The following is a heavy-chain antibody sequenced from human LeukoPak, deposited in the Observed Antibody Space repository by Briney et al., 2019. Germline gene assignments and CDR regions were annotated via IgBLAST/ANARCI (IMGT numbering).Heavy chain of an antibody. CDR2: ISYDGSNK. D-gene: IGHD6-19*01. Sequence: GSLRLSCAASGFTFSSYGMHWVRQAPGKGLEWVAVISYDGSNKYYADSVKGRFTISRDNSKNTLYLQMNSLRAEDTAVYYCAKGPAMYSSGWPLDYWGQGTLVTVSS. V-gene: IGHV3-30*18. CDR3: AKGPAMYSSGWPLDY. J-gene: IGHJ4*02. CDR1: GFTFSSYG.